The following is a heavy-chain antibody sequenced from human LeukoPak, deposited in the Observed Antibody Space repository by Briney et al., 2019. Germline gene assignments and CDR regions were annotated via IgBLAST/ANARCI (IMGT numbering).Heavy chain of an antibody. V-gene: IGHV3-7*01. Sequence: GGSLRLSCAASGFTFSSYWMSWVRQAPGKGLEGVANIKQDGSEKYYVDSVKGRFTISRDNAKNSLYLQMNSLRAEDTAVYYCATVGRNDYYDSSGYYPLDYWGQGTLVTVSS. J-gene: IGHJ4*02. CDR1: GFTFSSYW. CDR2: IKQDGSEK. D-gene: IGHD3-22*01. CDR3: ATVGRNDYYDSSGYYPLDY.